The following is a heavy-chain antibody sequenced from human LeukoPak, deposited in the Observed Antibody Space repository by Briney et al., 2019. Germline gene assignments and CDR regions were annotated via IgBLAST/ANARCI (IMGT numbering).Heavy chain of an antibody. Sequence: PSETLSLTCAVSGGSISSSNWWSWVRQPPGKGLEWIGEIYHSGSTYYNPSLKSRVTISVDTSKNQFSLKLSSVTAADTAVYYCARTVVPAARGAFDIWGQGSVVTVSS. D-gene: IGHD2-2*01. J-gene: IGHJ3*02. CDR3: ARTVVPAARGAFDI. V-gene: IGHV4-4*02. CDR2: IYHSGST. CDR1: GGSISSSNW.